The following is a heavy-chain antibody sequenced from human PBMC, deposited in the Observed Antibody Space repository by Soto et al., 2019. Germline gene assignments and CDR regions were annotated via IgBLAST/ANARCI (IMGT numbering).Heavy chain of an antibody. CDR1: GGTFSSYT. J-gene: IGHJ4*02. CDR2: IIPILGIA. Sequence: QVQLAQSGAEVKKPGSSVKVSCKASGGTFSSYTISWVRQAPGQGLEWMGRIIPILGIANYAQKFQGRVTITADKSTSTAYMELSSLRSEDTAVYYCAREDCSSTSCYGYWGQGTLVTVSS. V-gene: IGHV1-69*08. D-gene: IGHD2-2*01. CDR3: AREDCSSTSCYGY.